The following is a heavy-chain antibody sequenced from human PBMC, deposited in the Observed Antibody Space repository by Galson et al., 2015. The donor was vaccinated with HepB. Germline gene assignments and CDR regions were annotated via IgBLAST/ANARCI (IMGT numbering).Heavy chain of an antibody. CDR3: AKDLGYDFWSGYPVYYFDY. D-gene: IGHD3-3*01. V-gene: IGHV3-23*01. J-gene: IGHJ4*02. Sequence: SLRLSCAASGFTFSSYAMSWVRQAPGKGLEWVSAISGSGGSTYYADSVKGRFTISRDNSKNTLYLQMNSLRAEDTAVYYCAKDLGYDFWSGYPVYYFDYWGQGTLVTVSS. CDR1: GFTFSSYA. CDR2: ISGSGGST.